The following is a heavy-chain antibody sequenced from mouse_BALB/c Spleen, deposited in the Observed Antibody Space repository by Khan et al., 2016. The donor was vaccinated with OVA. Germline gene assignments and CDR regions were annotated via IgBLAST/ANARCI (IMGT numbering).Heavy chain of an antibody. CDR3: TRRGLYGLFAF. CDR1: GYTFTTYW. V-gene: IGHV1-7*01. J-gene: IGHJ3*01. Sequence: VQLQESGAELAKPGASVKMSCTASGYTFTTYWIHWVKQRPGQGLEWIGYINPSTGYTEYNQKFKDKATLTTDKSSSAAYMQLSSLTSEDSAVYYWTRRGLYGLFAFWGQGTLVTVSA. CDR2: INPSTGYT. D-gene: IGHD1-1*02.